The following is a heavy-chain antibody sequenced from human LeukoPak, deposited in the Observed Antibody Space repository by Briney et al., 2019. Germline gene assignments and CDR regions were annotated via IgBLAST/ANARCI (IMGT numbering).Heavy chain of an antibody. CDR3: ARDYASDY. D-gene: IGHD3-10*01. V-gene: IGHV3-30*03. Sequence: GGSLRLSCAASGFSFSNYGMHWVRQAPGKGLEWVAIISYDGSNKYYADSVKGRFTISRDNSKNTLYLQMNSLRAEDTAVYYCARDYASDYWGQGTLVTVSS. J-gene: IGHJ4*02. CDR2: ISYDGSNK. CDR1: GFSFSNYG.